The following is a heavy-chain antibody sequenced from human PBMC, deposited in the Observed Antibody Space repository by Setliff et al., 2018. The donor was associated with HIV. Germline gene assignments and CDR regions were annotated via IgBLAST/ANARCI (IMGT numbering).Heavy chain of an antibody. J-gene: IGHJ5*02. CDR1: GGSFSSSSYY. D-gene: IGHD3-10*01. V-gene: IGHV4-39*07. CDR2: IYYSGST. Sequence: PSETLSLTCTVSGGSFSSSSYYWGWIRQPPGKGLEWIGSIYYSGSTNNNPSLKSRVTISVDTSKNQFSLKLSSVTAADTAVYYCARENYGSGSLGVFDPWGQGTLVTVSS. CDR3: ARENYGSGSLGVFDP.